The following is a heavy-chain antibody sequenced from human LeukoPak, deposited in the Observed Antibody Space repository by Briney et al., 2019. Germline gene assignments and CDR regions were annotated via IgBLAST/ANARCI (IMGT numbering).Heavy chain of an antibody. J-gene: IGHJ4*02. CDR2: IYSGGST. CDR3: ARANPTSGSYFY. D-gene: IGHD1-26*01. V-gene: IGHV3-66*02. Sequence: GGSLRLSCAASGFTVSNNYMNWVREAPEKGLERVSVIYSGGSTYYADSVKGRFTISRDNSKNTLYLQMSSLRAEDTAVYYCARANPTSGSYFYWGQGTLVTVSS. CDR1: GFTVSNNY.